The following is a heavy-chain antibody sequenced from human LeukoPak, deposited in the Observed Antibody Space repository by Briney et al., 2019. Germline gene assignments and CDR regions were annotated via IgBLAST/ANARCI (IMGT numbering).Heavy chain of an antibody. CDR2: IYTSGST. J-gene: IGHJ6*03. CDR1: GGPISSYY. V-gene: IGHV4-4*07. CDR3: ARGGIYCSSTSCYSPYYYYMDV. D-gene: IGHD2-2*01. Sequence: SETLSLTCTVSGGPISSYYWSWIRQPAGKGLEWIGRIYTSGSTNYNPSLKSRVTMSVDTSKNQFSLKLSSVTAADTAVYYCARGGIYCSSTSCYSPYYYYMDVWGKGTTVTVSS.